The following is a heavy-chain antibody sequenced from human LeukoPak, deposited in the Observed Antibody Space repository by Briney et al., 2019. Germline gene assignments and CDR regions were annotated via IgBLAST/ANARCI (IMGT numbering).Heavy chain of an antibody. CDR2: INHSGST. J-gene: IGHJ3*02. Sequence: PSETLSLTCTVSGGSISSGSYYWSWIRQPPGKGLEWIGEINHSGSTNYNPSLKSRVTISVDTSKNQFSLKLSSVTAADTAVYYCARSKIPRLFRGAFDIWGQGTMVTVSS. CDR3: ARSKIPRLFRGAFDI. V-gene: IGHV4-39*07. CDR1: GGSISSGSYY. D-gene: IGHD2-21*01.